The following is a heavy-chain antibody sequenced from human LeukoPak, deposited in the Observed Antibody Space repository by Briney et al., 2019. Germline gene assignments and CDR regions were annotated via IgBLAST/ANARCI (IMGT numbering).Heavy chain of an antibody. CDR1: GGTFSSYA. CDR3: ARDLRPYVYMIVVPNFDY. D-gene: IGHD3-22*01. J-gene: IGHJ4*02. V-gene: IGHV1-69*13. Sequence: ASVKVSCKASGGTFSSYAISWVRQAPGQGLEWMGGIIPIFGTANYAQKFQGRVTITADESTSTAYMELSSLRSEDTAVYYCARDLRPYVYMIVVPNFDYWGQGTLVTVSS. CDR2: IIPIFGTA.